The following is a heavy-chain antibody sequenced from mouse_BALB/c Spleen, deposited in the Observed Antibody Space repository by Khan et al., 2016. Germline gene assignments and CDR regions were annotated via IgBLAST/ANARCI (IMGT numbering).Heavy chain of an antibody. CDR3: ARLYNGNNSCDY. CDR2: ISSGGSYT. V-gene: IGHV5-6*01. D-gene: IGHD2-3*01. J-gene: IGHJ2*01. Sequence: EVELVESGGDLVKPGGSLKLSCAASGITFSRYGMSWVRQTPDKRLEWFASISSGGSYTYYLDSVKGRFTISRDNAKNTLSLHMSSLKYEDTAMYYCARLYNGNNSCDYWGQGTTLTVSS. CDR1: GITFSRYG.